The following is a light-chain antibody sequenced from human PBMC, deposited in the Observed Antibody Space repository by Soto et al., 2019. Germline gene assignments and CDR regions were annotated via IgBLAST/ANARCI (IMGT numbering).Light chain of an antibody. Sequence: QSVLTQSSSASASLGSSVKLTCTLSSGHSNYIIAWHQQQTVQAPRDLMKVEGSGSYNKGSGVPDRFSGYPSGAARYLTISHLQIEDAGDYYCEYWDSKTYVFGTGTKVTVL. J-gene: IGLJ1*01. CDR1: SGHSNYI. CDR3: EYWDSKTYV. CDR2: VEGSGSY. V-gene: IGLV4-60*02.